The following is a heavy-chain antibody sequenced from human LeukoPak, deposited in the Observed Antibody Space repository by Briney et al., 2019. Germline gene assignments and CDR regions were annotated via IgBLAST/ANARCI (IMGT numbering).Heavy chain of an antibody. V-gene: IGHV3-13*01. D-gene: IGHD1-1*01. CDR2: IGTAGDT. Sequence: GGSLRLSCAASGFTFSSYDMHWVRQATGKGLEWVSAIGTAGDTYYPGSVKGRFTISRENAKNSLYLQMNSLRAGDTAVYYCARASGTTGTTAMFDYWGQGTLVTVSS. J-gene: IGHJ4*02. CDR1: GFTFSSYD. CDR3: ARASGTTGTTAMFDY.